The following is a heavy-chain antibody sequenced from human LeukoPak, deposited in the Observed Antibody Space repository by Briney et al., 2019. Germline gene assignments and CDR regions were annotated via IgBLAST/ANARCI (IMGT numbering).Heavy chain of an antibody. CDR1: GGSISSSSYY. CDR2: IYYSGST. V-gene: IGHV4-39*07. J-gene: IGHJ4*02. CDR3: AREILHRYYDSSGYSDY. D-gene: IGHD3-22*01. Sequence: SETLSPTCTVSGGSISSSSYYWGWIPQPPGKGLEWIGSIYYSGSTYYHPSLKSRVTISVDTSKNQFSLKLSSVTAADTAVYYCAREILHRYYDSSGYSDYWGQGTLVSVSS.